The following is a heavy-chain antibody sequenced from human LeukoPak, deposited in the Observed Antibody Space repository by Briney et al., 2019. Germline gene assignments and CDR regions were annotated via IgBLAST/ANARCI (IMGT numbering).Heavy chain of an antibody. D-gene: IGHD3-22*01. CDR1: GGTFSSYA. CDR3: ASSTPYDSSGPAY. V-gene: IGHV1-69*06. CDR2: IIPIFGTA. Sequence: SVTVSCKASGGTFSSYAISWVRQAPGQGLEWMGRIIPIFGTANYAQTFQGRVTITADKSTSTAYMELSSLRSEDTAVYYCASSTPYDSSGPAYWGQGTLVTVSS. J-gene: IGHJ4*02.